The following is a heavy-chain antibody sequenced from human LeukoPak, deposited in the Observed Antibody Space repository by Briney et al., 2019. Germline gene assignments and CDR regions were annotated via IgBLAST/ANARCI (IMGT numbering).Heavy chain of an antibody. CDR1: GGSISSYY. D-gene: IGHD3-22*01. CDR2: IYTSGST. V-gene: IGHV4-4*07. Sequence: PSETLSLTCTVSGGSISSYYWSWIRQPAGKGLEWIGRIYTSGSTNYNPSLKSRVTMSVDTSKNQFSLKLSSVTAADTAVYYCARDMYYYDSSGYYRFDYWDQGTLVTVSS. J-gene: IGHJ4*02. CDR3: ARDMYYYDSSGYYRFDY.